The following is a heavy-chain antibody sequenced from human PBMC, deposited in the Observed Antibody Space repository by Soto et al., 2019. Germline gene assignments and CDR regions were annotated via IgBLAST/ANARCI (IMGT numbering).Heavy chain of an antibody. CDR2: ISSSSSYI. CDR1: GFTFSSYS. CDR3: ASHIERYDFWSGYYTKIFDY. J-gene: IGHJ4*02. V-gene: IGHV3-21*01. Sequence: GGSLRLSCAASGFTFSSYSMNWVRQAPGKGLEWVSSISSSSSYIYYADSVKGRFTISRDNAKNSLYLQMNSLRAEDTAVYYCASHIERYDFWSGYYTKIFDYWGQGTLVTVS. D-gene: IGHD3-3*01.